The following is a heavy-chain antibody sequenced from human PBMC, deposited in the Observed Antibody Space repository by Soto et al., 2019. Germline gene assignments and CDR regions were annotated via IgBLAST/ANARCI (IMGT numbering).Heavy chain of an antibody. V-gene: IGHV3-15*01. Sequence: GGSLRLSCAASGFTFGNAWISWVRQAPGKGLEWVGRIKSKTDGGTTDYAAPVKGRFTISRDDSKNTLYLQMNSLKTEDTAVYYCTTGGEITGTTQLDYWGQGTLVTVSS. CDR2: IKSKTDGGTT. D-gene: IGHD1-7*01. CDR3: TTGGEITGTTQLDY. J-gene: IGHJ4*02. CDR1: GFTFGNAW.